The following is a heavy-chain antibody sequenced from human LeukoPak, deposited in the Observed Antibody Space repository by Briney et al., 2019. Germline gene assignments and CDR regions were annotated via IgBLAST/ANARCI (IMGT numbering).Heavy chain of an antibody. CDR1: GFTFSSYA. D-gene: IGHD6-13*01. CDR3: AVQYNSGWYALDY. Sequence: GGSLRLSCAASGFTFSSYAMSWVRQAPGKGLEWVSAISDSSGATFYADSVKGRFTISRDNSKNTLYLHMDSLRPDDSAVYFCAVQYNSGWYALDYWGQGALVTVSS. CDR2: ISDSSGAT. V-gene: IGHV3-23*01. J-gene: IGHJ4*02.